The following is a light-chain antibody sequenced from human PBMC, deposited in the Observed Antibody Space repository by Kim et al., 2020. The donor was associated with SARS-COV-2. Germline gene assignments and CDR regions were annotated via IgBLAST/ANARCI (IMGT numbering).Light chain of an antibody. CDR2: GNN. Sequence: QRVNISCSGTNSKIGSHTVNWYHQLPGTAAKLLGSGNNQRPSGVPDRFSGSKSGTSASLAISGLQSEDEASYYCAAWDDSLNGFWVFGGGTKVTVL. CDR3: AAWDDSLNGFWV. V-gene: IGLV1-44*01. CDR1: NSKIGSHT. J-gene: IGLJ3*02.